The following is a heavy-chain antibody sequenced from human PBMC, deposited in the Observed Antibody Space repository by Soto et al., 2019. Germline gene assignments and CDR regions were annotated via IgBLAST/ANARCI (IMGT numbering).Heavy chain of an antibody. V-gene: IGHV4-39*02. CDR3: VSPYNFYFMDV. Sequence: QLQLQESGPGLVKPSETLSLTCTVCGGSISSSSFYWGWVRQPPGKGLEWIRSVSHRGSTYYNPALTSRVSISVDTSTNHLSLKPNSATAADTAVYYCVSPYNFYFMDVWGKGAPVTVSS. CDR1: GGSISSSSFY. CDR2: VSHRGST. D-gene: IGHD3-16*01. J-gene: IGHJ6*03.